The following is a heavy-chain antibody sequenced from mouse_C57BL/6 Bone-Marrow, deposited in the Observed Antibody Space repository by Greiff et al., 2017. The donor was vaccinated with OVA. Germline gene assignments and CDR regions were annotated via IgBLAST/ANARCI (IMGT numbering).Heavy chain of an antibody. V-gene: IGHV1-80*01. CDR2: IDPGDGDT. J-gene: IGHJ2*01. CDR3: ATFYYYGSSYYFDY. D-gene: IGHD1-1*01. Sequence: QVQLQQSGAELVKPGASVKISCKASGYAFSSYWMNWVKQRPGKGLEWIGQIDPGDGDTNYNEKFKGKATLTVDKSSSTAYMQLSSLTSEDSAVYFCATFYYYGSSYYFDYWGQGTTLTVSS. CDR1: GYAFSSYW.